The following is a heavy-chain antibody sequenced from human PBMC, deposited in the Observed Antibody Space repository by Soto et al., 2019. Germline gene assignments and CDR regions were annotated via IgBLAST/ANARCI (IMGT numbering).Heavy chain of an antibody. CDR3: ARDGHGMDV. CDR1: GGSVSTGSYD. Sequence: QVQLQESGPGLVRPSETLSLTCTVSGGSVSTGSYDWSWIRQPPGKGLEWIGKIFFTGSAHYNPSLRNRVTMSVDTSKDQFSLTLTSVTAADTAVYYCARDGHGMDVWGQVTTVTVSS. V-gene: IGHV4-61*01. J-gene: IGHJ6*02. CDR2: IFFTGSA.